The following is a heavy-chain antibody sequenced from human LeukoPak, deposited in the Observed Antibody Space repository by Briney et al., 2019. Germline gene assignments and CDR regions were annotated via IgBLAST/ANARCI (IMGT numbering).Heavy chain of an antibody. Sequence: SETLSLTCTVSGGSISSYYWNRIRQPAGKGLEWIGRIYTSGSTNYNPSLKSRVTMSVDTSKNQFSLKLSSVTAAHTAVYYCASGGYREYYFDYWGQGTLVTVSS. V-gene: IGHV4-4*07. D-gene: IGHD3-10*01. CDR3: ASGGYREYYFDY. J-gene: IGHJ4*02. CDR2: IYTSGST. CDR1: GGSISSYY.